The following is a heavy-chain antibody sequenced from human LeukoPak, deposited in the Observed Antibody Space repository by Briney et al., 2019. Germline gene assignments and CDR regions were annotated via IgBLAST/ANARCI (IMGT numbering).Heavy chain of an antibody. V-gene: IGHV3-23*01. J-gene: IGHJ4*02. CDR2: ISDSGTRT. CDR1: GFTFSRCA. Sequence: GGSLRLSCAASGFTFSRCAMRWVRQAPGKGLEWVSLISDSGTRTYYADSVKGRFTISRDNSKNTLYVQMTSLRAEDTAVYYCASVAADYYFDHWGQGTLATVSS. CDR3: ASVAADYYFDH. D-gene: IGHD6-19*01.